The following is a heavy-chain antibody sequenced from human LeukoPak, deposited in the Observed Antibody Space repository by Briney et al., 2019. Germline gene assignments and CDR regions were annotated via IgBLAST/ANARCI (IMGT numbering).Heavy chain of an antibody. V-gene: IGHV6-1*01. CDR2: TYYRSKWYN. Sequence: SQTLSLTCAISGDSVSSDSAAWNWIRQSPSRGLEWLGKTYYRSKWYNDSSVSMKGRITINPDTSKNQFSLQLNSVTPEDMAIYYCARGGIVGAEYFDYWGQGTLVTVSS. J-gene: IGHJ4*02. D-gene: IGHD1-26*01. CDR1: GDSVSSDSAA. CDR3: ARGGIVGAEYFDY.